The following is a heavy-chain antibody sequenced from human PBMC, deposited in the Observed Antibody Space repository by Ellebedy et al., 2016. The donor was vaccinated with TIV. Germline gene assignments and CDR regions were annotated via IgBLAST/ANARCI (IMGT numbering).Heavy chain of an antibody. V-gene: IGHV3-30-3*01. CDR1: GFTFSSSA. CDR2: ISYDGSNK. D-gene: IGHD3-22*01. CDR3: ARGYYDTDY. Sequence: PGGSLRLSCEASGFTFSSSAMSWVRQAPGKGLEWVAVISYDGSNKYYADSVKGRFTISRDNSKNTLYLQMNSLRAEDTAVYYCARGYYDTDYWGQGTLVTVSS. J-gene: IGHJ4*02.